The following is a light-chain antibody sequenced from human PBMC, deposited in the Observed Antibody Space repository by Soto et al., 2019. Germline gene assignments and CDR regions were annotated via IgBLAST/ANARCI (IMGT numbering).Light chain of an antibody. CDR3: MQALQTPIT. Sequence: DIVMTQSPLSLPVTPVEPSSISCRSSRRLLHSNGYNYLDWYLQKPGQSPQLLIYLGSNRASGVPDRFSGSGSGTDFTLKISRVEAEDVGVYYCMQALQTPITFGQGTRLEIK. CDR1: RRLLHSNGYNY. J-gene: IGKJ5*01. CDR2: LGS. V-gene: IGKV2-28*01.